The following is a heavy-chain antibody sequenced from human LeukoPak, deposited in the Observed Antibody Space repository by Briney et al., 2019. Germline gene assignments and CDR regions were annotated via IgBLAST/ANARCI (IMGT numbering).Heavy chain of an antibody. CDR3: ARHGGSSLLWFGELLHNAFDI. J-gene: IGHJ3*02. CDR1: GYSFTSYW. Sequence: GESLKISCKGSGYSFTSYWIGWVRQMPGKGLEWMGIIYPGDSDTRYSPSFQGQVTISADKSISTAYLRWSSLKASDTAMYYCARHGGSSLLWFGELLHNAFDIWGQGTMVTVSS. V-gene: IGHV5-51*01. D-gene: IGHD3-10*01. CDR2: IYPGDSDT.